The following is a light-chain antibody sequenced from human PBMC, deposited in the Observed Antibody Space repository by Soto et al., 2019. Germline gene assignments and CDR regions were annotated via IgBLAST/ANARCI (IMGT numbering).Light chain of an antibody. CDR2: GAS. CDR3: QQYKNWPLT. V-gene: IGKV3-15*01. Sequence: EIVMTQSPAPLSVSPGGRVTLSCRASQSVSSTLAWYQQKPGQAPRLLIYGASTRATGFTARFSGSGSGTEFTLTISSLQSEDGAVYYCQQYKNWPLTFGGGTRVEIK. CDR1: QSVSST. J-gene: IGKJ4*01.